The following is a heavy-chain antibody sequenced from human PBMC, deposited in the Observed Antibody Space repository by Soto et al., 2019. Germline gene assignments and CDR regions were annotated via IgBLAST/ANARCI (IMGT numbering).Heavy chain of an antibody. V-gene: IGHV4-31*03. J-gene: IGHJ6*02. CDR3: ARVGDPVTTDYFAMDI. D-gene: IGHD4-17*01. CDR1: GGSIYTLGYY. CDR2: IYYSGAT. Sequence: QVQLQESGPGLVKPSQTLSLTCTVSGGSIYTLGYYWSWIRQHPGNGLEWIGYIYYSGATYYNPSLRSRVILSLDTSQNLFSLKLSSVTAADTAVYYCARVGDPVTTDYFAMDIWGQGTTVNVSS.